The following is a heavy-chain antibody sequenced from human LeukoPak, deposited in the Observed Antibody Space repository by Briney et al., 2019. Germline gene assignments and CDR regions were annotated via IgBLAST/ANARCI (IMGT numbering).Heavy chain of an antibody. Sequence: SETLSLTCTVSGGSISSYYWSWIRQPPGKGLEWVGYIYYSGSTNYNPSLKSRVTISVDTSKNQFSLKLSSVTAADTAVYYCASTDTRDGYDPKGVMDVWGQGTTVTVSS. V-gene: IGHV4-59*01. CDR3: ASTDTRDGYDPKGVMDV. CDR1: GGSISSYY. J-gene: IGHJ6*02. CDR2: IYYSGST. D-gene: IGHD5-24*01.